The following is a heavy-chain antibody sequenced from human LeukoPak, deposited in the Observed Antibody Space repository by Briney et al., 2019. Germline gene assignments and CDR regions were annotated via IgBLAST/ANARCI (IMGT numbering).Heavy chain of an antibody. CDR3: ARHPPGEYGDQGRFDP. Sequence: SETLSLTCTVSDGSTTGTRYYWGWFRQTPGKGPEWIGNINYRGAVYYNPSLRSRATISLDTSKNQFPLRLTSVTAADTAVYYCARHPPGEYGDQGRFDPWGQGTLVTVSS. J-gene: IGHJ5*02. CDR1: DGSTTGTRYY. V-gene: IGHV4-39*06. CDR2: INYRGAV. D-gene: IGHD4-17*01.